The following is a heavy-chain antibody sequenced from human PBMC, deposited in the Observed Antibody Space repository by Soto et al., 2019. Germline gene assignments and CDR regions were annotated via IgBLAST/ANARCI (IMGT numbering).Heavy chain of an antibody. Sequence: PXGVLRLSFSVSGFSFSSYSMHWVRQAPGKGLEYASSISSDGRSTYYADSVKGRFTISRDNSKNTLYLQMSSLRAEDTDIYYCVKDRYIDYWGQGTLVTVSS. J-gene: IGHJ4*02. CDR1: GFSFSSYS. CDR2: ISSDGRST. CDR3: VKDRYIDY. V-gene: IGHV3-64D*06.